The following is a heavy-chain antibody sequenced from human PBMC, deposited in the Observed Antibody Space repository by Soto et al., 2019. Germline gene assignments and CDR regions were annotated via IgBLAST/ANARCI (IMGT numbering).Heavy chain of an antibody. J-gene: IGHJ4*02. D-gene: IGHD5-12*01. CDR2: IKQDGPEK. V-gene: IGHV3-7*01. CDR1: GFTFSNYW. CDR3: ASVAI. Sequence: EVQLVESGGGLVQPGGSLRLSCAASGFTFSNYWMSWVRQAPGKGLEWVANIKQDGPEKNYVDSVRGRFTISRDNAKNSLDLQMTSLTAEDTAVYYCASVAIWGQGTLVTVSS.